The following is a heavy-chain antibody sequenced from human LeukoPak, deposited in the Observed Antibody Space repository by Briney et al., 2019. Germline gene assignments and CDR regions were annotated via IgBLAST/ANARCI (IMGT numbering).Heavy chain of an antibody. V-gene: IGHV4-61*02. J-gene: IGHJ2*01. CDR1: GGSISSGSYY. CDR2: IYTSGST. CDR3: ARVTGDWYFDL. Sequence: SQTLSLTCTVSGGSISSGSYYWSWIRQPAGKGLEWIGRIYTSGSTNYNPSLKSRVTISVDTSKNQFSLKLSSVTAADTAVYYCARVTGDWYFDLWGRGTLDTVSS. D-gene: IGHD7-27*01.